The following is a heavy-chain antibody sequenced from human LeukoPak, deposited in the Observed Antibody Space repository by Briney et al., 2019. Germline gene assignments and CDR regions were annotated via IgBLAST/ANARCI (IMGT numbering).Heavy chain of an antibody. J-gene: IGHJ4*02. Sequence: ASVKVSCKASGYTFTGYYMHWVRQAPGQGLEWMGWINPNSGGTNYAQKFQGRVTMTRYTSISTAYMEMSRLRSDDTAVYYCARDLTPGITMIVGFFYWGQGNLVTVSS. CDR2: INPNSGGT. CDR1: GYTFTGYY. V-gene: IGHV1-2*02. CDR3: ARDLTPGITMIVGFFY. D-gene: IGHD3-22*01.